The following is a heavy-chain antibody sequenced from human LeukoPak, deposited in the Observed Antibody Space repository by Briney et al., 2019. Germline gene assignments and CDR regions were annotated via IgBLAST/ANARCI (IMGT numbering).Heavy chain of an antibody. Sequence: SETLSLTCTVSGGSFSSRPYYWSWIRQPAGKGLEWIGRIYTSGDTDYNASLKSRVTISVDTSKNQFSLQLSSLTASDKAVYYCAREGGIVVADTWGRNSYYMDVWGKGTTVTVSS. CDR1: GGSFSSRPYY. J-gene: IGHJ6*03. V-gene: IGHV4-61*02. D-gene: IGHD6-19*01. CDR2: IYTSGDT. CDR3: AREGGIVVADTWGRNSYYMDV.